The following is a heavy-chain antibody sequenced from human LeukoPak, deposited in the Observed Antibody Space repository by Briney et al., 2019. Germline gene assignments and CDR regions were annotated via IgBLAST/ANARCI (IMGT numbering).Heavy chain of an antibody. CDR2: ISPSGGST. J-gene: IGHJ4*02. Sequence: ASVKVSCKASGFTFTSYYMHWVRQAPGQGLEWVGMISPSGGSTNYAQKFQGRVTMTRDTSTSTAYMELRSLRSDDTAVYYCARDSPLPYCGGDCYPGDYWGQGTLVTVSS. CDR1: GFTFTSYY. V-gene: IGHV1-46*01. CDR3: ARDSPLPYCGGDCYPGDY. D-gene: IGHD2-21*02.